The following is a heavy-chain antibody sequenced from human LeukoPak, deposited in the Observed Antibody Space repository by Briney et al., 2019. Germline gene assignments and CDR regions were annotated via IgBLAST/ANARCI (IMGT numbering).Heavy chain of an antibody. CDR2: ISYDGSNK. J-gene: IGHJ6*02. CDR3: ARATLGAYYYGSGSYYIPQGMDV. V-gene: IGHV3-30*14. D-gene: IGHD3-10*01. CDR1: GFTFNSYA. Sequence: PGTSLRLSCSTSGFTFNSYAMHWVRQAPGKGLEWVALISYDGSNKFYADSVKGRFTISRENAKNSLYLQMNSLRAGDTAVYYCARATLGAYYYGSGSYYIPQGMDVWGQGTTVTVSS.